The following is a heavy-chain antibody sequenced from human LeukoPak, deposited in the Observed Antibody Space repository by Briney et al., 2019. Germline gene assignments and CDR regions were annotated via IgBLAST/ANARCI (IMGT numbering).Heavy chain of an antibody. CDR3: ARQGFKAHYYDSSGYYYYFDY. J-gene: IGHJ4*02. V-gene: IGHV1-18*01. Sequence: GASVKVSCKASGYTFTIYGISWVRQAPGQGLEWMGWISAYNGNTNYAQKLQGRVTMTTDTSTSTAYMELRSLRPDDTAVYYCARQGFKAHYYDSSGYYYYFDYWGQGTLVTVSS. CDR1: GYTFTIYG. CDR2: ISAYNGNT. D-gene: IGHD3-22*01.